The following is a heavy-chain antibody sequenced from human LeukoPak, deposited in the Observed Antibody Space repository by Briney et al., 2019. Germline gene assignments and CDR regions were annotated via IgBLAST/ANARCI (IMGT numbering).Heavy chain of an antibody. CDR2: IDPNTGGT. D-gene: IGHD1-26*01. CDR3: ASLSDIVGTTGAY. CDR1: GYTFTNYY. Sequence: ASVKVSCETSGYTFTNYYIHWVRQAPGQGLEWMGRIDPNTGGTKSAKNFQGRVTMTRDTSISTAYMALSGLRSDDTAVYYCASLSDIVGTTGAYWCQGTLVTGSS. V-gene: IGHV1-2*06. J-gene: IGHJ4*02.